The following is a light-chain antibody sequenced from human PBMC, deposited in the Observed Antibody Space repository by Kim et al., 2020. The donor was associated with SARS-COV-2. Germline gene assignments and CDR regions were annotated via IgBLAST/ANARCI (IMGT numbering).Light chain of an antibody. CDR3: QQYDSSSRWT. CDR1: QSVSVTY. Sequence: PGERATPSCRASQSVSVTYLAWYQQKPGQAPRLLIYGASSRATGIPDRFSGSGSGTDFTLTINRLEPEDFAVYYCQQYDSSSRWTFGQGTKVDIK. V-gene: IGKV3-20*01. J-gene: IGKJ1*01. CDR2: GAS.